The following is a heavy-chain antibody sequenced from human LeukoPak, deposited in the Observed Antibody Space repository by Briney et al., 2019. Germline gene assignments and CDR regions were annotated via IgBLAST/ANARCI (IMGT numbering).Heavy chain of an antibody. D-gene: IGHD2-15*01. V-gene: IGHV3-48*01. Sequence: GGSLRLSCAASGFSFSRDSMNWVRQAPGKGLEWISYISHDSGIKYYADSVRGRFTISRDNAKNSLYLQMHNLRAEDTAVYFCVRDNPRCCGVVPANIDDYWGQGTLVTVSS. CDR1: GFSFSRDS. J-gene: IGHJ4*02. CDR3: VRDNPRCCGVVPANIDDY. CDR2: ISHDSGIK.